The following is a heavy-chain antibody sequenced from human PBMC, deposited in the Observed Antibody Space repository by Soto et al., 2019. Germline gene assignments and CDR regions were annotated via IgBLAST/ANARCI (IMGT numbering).Heavy chain of an antibody. Sequence: GGSLRLSCAASGFTFSSYGMHWVRQAPGKGLEWVAVISYDGSNKYYADSVKGRFTISRDNSKNTLYLQMNSLRAEDTAVYYCAKGGRVGATTSGPLDYWGQGTLVTVSS. J-gene: IGHJ4*02. CDR3: AKGGRVGATTSGPLDY. CDR1: GFTFSSYG. CDR2: ISYDGSNK. D-gene: IGHD1-26*01. V-gene: IGHV3-30*18.